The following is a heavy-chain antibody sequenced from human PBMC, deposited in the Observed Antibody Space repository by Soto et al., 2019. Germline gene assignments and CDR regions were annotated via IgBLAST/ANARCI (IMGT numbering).Heavy chain of an antibody. CDR1: GFTFSNYA. CDR3: TKGLEVGVPYYFGMDV. J-gene: IGHJ6*02. D-gene: IGHD3-22*01. V-gene: IGHV3-23*01. Sequence: PGGSLRLSCAASGFTFSNYAMSWVRQAPGKGLEWVSGISGGGGTTYYADSVKGRFTISRDNSKSTLYLQMNSLRVEDTAEYYCTKGLEVGVPYYFGMDVWGQGTTVTVSS. CDR2: ISGGGGTT.